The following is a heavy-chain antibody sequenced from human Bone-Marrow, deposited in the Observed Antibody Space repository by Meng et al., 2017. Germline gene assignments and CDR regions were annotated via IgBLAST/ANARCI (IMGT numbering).Heavy chain of an antibody. J-gene: IGHJ2*01. D-gene: IGHD6-13*01. CDR3: AKDSGGYSSSCWLGFHDWYFDL. CDR2: ISGSGGST. V-gene: IGHV3-23*01. Sequence: GGSLRPSCAASGFTFISYAMGWVRQAPGKGLEWVSAISGSGGSTYHADSVKDRFTISRDNSKYTLYLQMNRLRAEDTAVYYCAKDSGGYSSSCWLGFHDWYFDLWGRGTLVTVSS. CDR1: GFTFISYA.